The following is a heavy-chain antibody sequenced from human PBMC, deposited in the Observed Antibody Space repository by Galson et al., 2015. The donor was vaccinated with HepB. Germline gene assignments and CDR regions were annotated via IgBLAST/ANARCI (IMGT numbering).Heavy chain of an antibody. CDR1: GGTFSSYA. CDR3: ARAPGRTKSLYYYYYGMDV. J-gene: IGHJ6*02. Sequence: SVKVSCKASGGTFSSYAISWVRQAPGQGLEWMGGIIPIFGTANYAQKFQGRVTITADESTSTAYMELSSLRSEDTAVYYCARAPGRTKSLYYYYYGMDVWGQGTTVTVSS. CDR2: IIPIFGTA. V-gene: IGHV1-69*13. D-gene: IGHD3-3*01.